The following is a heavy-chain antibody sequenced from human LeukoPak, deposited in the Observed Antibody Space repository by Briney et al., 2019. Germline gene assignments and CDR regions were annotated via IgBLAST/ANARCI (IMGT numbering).Heavy chain of an antibody. J-gene: IGHJ3*02. Sequence: WASVKVSCKVSGYTLTELSMHWVRQAPGKGLEWMGGFDPEDGETIYAQKFQGRVTMTEDTSTDTAYMELSSLRSEDTAVYYCATFIVVVPAATIDAFDIWGQGTMLTVSS. CDR1: GYTLTELS. CDR3: ATFIVVVPAATIDAFDI. CDR2: FDPEDGET. D-gene: IGHD2-2*01. V-gene: IGHV1-24*01.